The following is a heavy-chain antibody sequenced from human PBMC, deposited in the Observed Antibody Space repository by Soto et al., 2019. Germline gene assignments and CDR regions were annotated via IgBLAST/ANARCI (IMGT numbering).Heavy chain of an antibody. D-gene: IGHD3-16*01. CDR1: GFTFSSYA. V-gene: IGHV3-23*01. J-gene: IGHJ6*02. Sequence: EVQLLESGGGLVQPGGSLRLSCAASGFTFSSYAMSWVRQAPGKGLEWVSAISGSGGSTYYADSVKGRFTISRDNSKNPGSLQVNSLRAEDTAVYYCAKDEGGAVYYYFYGMDVWGQGTTVTVSS. CDR3: AKDEGGAVYYYFYGMDV. CDR2: ISGSGGST.